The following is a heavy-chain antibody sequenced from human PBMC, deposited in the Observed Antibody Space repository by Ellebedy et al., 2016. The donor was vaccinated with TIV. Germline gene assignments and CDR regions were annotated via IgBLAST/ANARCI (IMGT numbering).Heavy chain of an antibody. J-gene: IGHJ4*02. V-gene: IGHV1-2*02. Sequence: AASVKVSCKASGYTFTGYYIHWARQAPGQGLEWMAWINPNNGDTAFAQSLQGRVTVTRDTSISTAYMELSSLRSDDTAVYYCARDRTYAYWGQGTLVTVSS. D-gene: IGHD2-2*01. CDR2: INPNNGDT. CDR3: ARDRTYAY. CDR1: GYTFTGYY.